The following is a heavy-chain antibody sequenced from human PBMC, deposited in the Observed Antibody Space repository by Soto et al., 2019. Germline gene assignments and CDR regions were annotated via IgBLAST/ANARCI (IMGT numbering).Heavy chain of an antibody. CDR3: ARDRATVTTLGTINWFDP. CDR1: GGSISSYY. Sequence: SETLSLTCTVSGGSISSYYWSWIRQPPGKGLEWIGYIYYSGSTNYNPSLKSRFTISVDTSKNLFSLKLSFFTAADTAVFYFARDRATVTTLGTINWFDPWGQGTLVTVSS. CDR2: IYYSGST. J-gene: IGHJ5*02. V-gene: IGHV4-59*01. D-gene: IGHD4-17*01.